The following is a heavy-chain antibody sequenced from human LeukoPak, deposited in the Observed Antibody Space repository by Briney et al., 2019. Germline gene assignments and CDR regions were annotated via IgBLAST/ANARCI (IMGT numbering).Heavy chain of an antibody. D-gene: IGHD2-15*01. CDR1: GFTFSSYE. Sequence: GGSLRLSCAASGFTFSSYEMNWVRQAPGKGLEWVSYISSNGYTIYYAGSVKGRFTISRDTAKNSLYLQMNSLRAEDTAVYYCARAYCSGGSCYPFDYWGQGTLVTVSS. CDR2: ISSNGYTI. J-gene: IGHJ4*02. V-gene: IGHV3-48*03. CDR3: ARAYCSGGSCYPFDY.